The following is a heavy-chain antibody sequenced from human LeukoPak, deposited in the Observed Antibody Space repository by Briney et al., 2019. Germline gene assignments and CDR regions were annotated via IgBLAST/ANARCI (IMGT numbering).Heavy chain of an antibody. CDR3: ARGGGYYGSEP. V-gene: IGHV4-34*01. CDR1: GGSISSYY. D-gene: IGHD3-10*01. J-gene: IGHJ5*02. CDR2: INHSGST. Sequence: SETLSLTCTVSGGSISSYYWSWIRQPPGKGLEWIGEINHSGSTNYNPSLKSRVTISVDTSKNQFSLKLSSVTAADTAVYYCARGGGYYGSEPWGQGTLVTVSS.